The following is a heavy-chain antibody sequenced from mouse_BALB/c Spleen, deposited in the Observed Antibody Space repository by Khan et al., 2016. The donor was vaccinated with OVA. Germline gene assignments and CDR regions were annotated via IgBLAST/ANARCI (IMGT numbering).Heavy chain of an antibody. J-gene: IGHJ2*01. CDR1: GYSITSGYA. V-gene: IGHV3-2*02. Sequence: EVELVESGPGLVKPSQSLSLTCTVTGYSITSGYAWNWIRQFPGNKLEWMGYISYSGVTSYTPSLKSRISITRDTSKNQFFLQLNSVTTEDTASYESARWNCYGDYFDYGGQGTTLTVSA. D-gene: IGHD1-1*01. CDR2: ISYSGVT. CDR3: ARWNCYGDYFDY.